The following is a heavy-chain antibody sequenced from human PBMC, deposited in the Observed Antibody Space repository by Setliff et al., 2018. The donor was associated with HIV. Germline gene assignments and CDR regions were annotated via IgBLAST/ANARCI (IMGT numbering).Heavy chain of an antibody. CDR1: GDTFSSYA. Sequence: RASVKVSCKASGDTFSSYALSWVRQAPGQGLEWMGGIIPIFATANYAQKFKGRVTITADESMTTAYMELSSLRSEDTAVYYCARSPPAKHHFDYWGQGTPVTVSS. CDR3: ARSPPAKHHFDY. V-gene: IGHV1-69*13. J-gene: IGHJ4*02. CDR2: IIPIFATA.